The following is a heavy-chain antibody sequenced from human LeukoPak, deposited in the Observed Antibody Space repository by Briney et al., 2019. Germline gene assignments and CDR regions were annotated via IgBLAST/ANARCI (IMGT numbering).Heavy chain of an antibody. CDR1: GYTFTGYY. J-gene: IGHJ4*02. CDR2: INPHTGGT. V-gene: IGHV1-2*02. Sequence: GSVKVSCKASGYTFTGYYMHWGRQAPGQGLEWMGWINPHTGGTNYAQKFQGRVTMTRDTSISTAYMELSRLRSDDTAVYYCGRVGGGNYYGSETEDYWGQGTLVTVSS. CDR3: GRVGGGNYYGSETEDY. D-gene: IGHD3-10*01.